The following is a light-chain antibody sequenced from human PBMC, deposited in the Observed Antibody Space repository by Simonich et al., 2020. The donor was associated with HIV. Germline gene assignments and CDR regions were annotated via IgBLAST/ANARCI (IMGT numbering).Light chain of an antibody. CDR1: SGNSSYA. CDR2: LNSDGSH. CDR3: QTWGTGFWV. Sequence: QLVLTQSPSASASLGASVKLTCTRSSGNSSYAIAWHQQQPETGPRYLMKLNSDGSHNKGDGIPDRFSGSSSGAERYLTISSLQSEDEADYYCQTWGTGFWVFGGGTKLTVL. J-gene: IGLJ3*02. V-gene: IGLV4-69*01.